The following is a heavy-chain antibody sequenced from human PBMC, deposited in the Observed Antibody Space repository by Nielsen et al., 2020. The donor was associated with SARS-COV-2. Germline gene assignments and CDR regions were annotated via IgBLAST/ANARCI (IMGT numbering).Heavy chain of an antibody. D-gene: IGHD3-16*01. V-gene: IGHV4-59*12. CDR3: ARGLRVWGSYDY. CDR1: GGSISSYY. Sequence: SETLSLTCTVSGGSISSYYWSWIRQPPGKGLEWIGYIYYSETTNYNPSLKSRVTISVDTSKNQFSLKLSSVTAADTAVYYCARGLRVWGSYDYWGQGTLVTVSS. J-gene: IGHJ4*02. CDR2: IYYSETT.